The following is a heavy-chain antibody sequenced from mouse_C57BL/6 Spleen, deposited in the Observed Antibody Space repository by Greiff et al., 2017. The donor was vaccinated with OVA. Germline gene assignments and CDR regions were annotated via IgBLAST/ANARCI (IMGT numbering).Heavy chain of an antibody. V-gene: IGHV1-80*01. CDR2: IYPGDGDT. J-gene: IGHJ4*01. CDR1: GYAFSSYW. CDR3: AKRNDYGAMDY. Sequence: QVQLQQSGAELVKPGASVMISCKASGYAFSSYWMNWVKQRPGKGLEWIGQIYPGDGDTNYNGKFKGKATLTADKSSSTAYMQLSSLTSEDSAVYFCAKRNDYGAMDYWGQGTSVTVSS.